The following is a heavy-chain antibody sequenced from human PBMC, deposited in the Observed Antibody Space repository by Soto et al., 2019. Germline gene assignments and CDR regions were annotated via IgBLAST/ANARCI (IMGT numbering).Heavy chain of an antibody. Sequence: SETLSLTCAGSGGSISSGVNSWSWIRQPPGKGLEWIGYIYHTGSTYYNPSLTSRVTISVDRSKNQFSLKLISVTAWDTAVYYCGRDRDGYTYIDYWGQGTLVTVS. CDR2: IYHTGST. D-gene: IGHD5-12*01. J-gene: IGHJ4*02. CDR1: GGSISSGVNS. CDR3: GRDRDGYTYIDY. V-gene: IGHV4-30-2*01.